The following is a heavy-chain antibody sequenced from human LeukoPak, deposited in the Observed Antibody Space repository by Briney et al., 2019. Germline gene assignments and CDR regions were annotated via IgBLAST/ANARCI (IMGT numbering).Heavy chain of an antibody. CDR1: GFTFSSYT. V-gene: IGHV3-30-3*01. Sequence: GRSLRLSCEVSGFTFSSYTFYWIRQAPGKGLEWLAVISYDGSHKYYADSVKGRFTISRDNSKNTLYLQMNSLRVDDTAVYHYARRQYSSSSEVDGMDVWGQGTTVIVSS. J-gene: IGHJ6*02. CDR3: ARRQYSSSSEVDGMDV. D-gene: IGHD6-6*01. CDR2: ISYDGSHK.